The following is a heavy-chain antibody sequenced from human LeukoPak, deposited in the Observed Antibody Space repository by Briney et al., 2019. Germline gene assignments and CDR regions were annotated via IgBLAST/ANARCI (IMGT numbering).Heavy chain of an antibody. CDR3: VKDRSLVGGPYFYYMDV. D-gene: IGHD1-26*01. J-gene: IGHJ6*03. Sequence: PGGSLRLSCAASGFTFADYPMHWVRQAPGKGLEGGSGISWNSGNKEYGDSVKGRFTVSRDNAKNSLHLQMTSLRADDTALYYCVKDRSLVGGPYFYYMDVWGKGTMVTVS. CDR2: ISWNSGNK. V-gene: IGHV3-9*01. CDR1: GFTFADYP.